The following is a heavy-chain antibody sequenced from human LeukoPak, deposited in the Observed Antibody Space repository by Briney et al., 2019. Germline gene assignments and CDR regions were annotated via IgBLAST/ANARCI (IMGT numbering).Heavy chain of an antibody. CDR2: ISGSGGST. D-gene: IGHD2-15*01. V-gene: IGHV3-23*01. CDR1: GFTFSSYA. J-gene: IGHJ6*01. Sequence: GGSLRLSCAASGFTFSSYAMSWVRQAPGKGLEWVSAISGSGGSTYYADSVKGRFTISRDNAENSLYLQMNSLRAEDTAVYYCERGSEGYCSGGGCYYGMDVWGQGTTVTVSS. CDR3: ERGSEGYCSGGGCYYGMDV.